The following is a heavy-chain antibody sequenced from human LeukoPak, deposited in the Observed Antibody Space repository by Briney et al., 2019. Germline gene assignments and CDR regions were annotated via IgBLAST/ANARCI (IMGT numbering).Heavy chain of an antibody. Sequence: SVKVSCKASGGTFSSYAISWVRQAPGQGLEWMGGIIPIFGTANYAQKFQGRVTITTDESTSTAYMELSSLRSEDTAVYYCATETNGRHYDYWGQGTLLTVSS. D-gene: IGHD1-14*01. CDR1: GGTFSSYA. CDR2: IIPIFGTA. V-gene: IGHV1-69*05. CDR3: ATETNGRHYDY. J-gene: IGHJ4*02.